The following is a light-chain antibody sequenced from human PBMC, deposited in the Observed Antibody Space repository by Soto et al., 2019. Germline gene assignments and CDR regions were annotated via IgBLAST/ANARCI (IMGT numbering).Light chain of an antibody. V-gene: IGKV3-20*01. Sequence: EIVLTESPGTLSLSPGERATLSCRVSQSVSSSYLAWYQPKPGQAPRLLIYGASSRATGIPDRFSGSGSGTDFTLTNSRLEPEDFAVYYCLQYGSSPRTFSQGTKVEIK. J-gene: IGKJ1*01. CDR3: LQYGSSPRT. CDR1: QSVSSSY. CDR2: GAS.